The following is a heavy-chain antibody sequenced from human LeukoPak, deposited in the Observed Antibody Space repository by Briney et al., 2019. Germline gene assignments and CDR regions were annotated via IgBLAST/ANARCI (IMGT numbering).Heavy chain of an antibody. CDR2: ISSSSTYI. D-gene: IGHD6-13*01. V-gene: IGHV3-21*01. J-gene: IGHJ3*02. Sequence: PGGSLRLSCAASGFTFSSYSMNWVRQAPGKGLEWVSSISSSSTYIYYADSVKGRFTISRDNAKNSLYLQMNSLRAEDTAVYYCARSGRYSSSWYEGNDAFDIWGQGTMVTVSS. CDR1: GFTFSSYS. CDR3: ARSGRYSSSWYEGNDAFDI.